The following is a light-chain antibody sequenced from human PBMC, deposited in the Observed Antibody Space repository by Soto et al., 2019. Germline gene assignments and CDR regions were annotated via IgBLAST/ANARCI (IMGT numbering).Light chain of an antibody. V-gene: IGLV2-14*03. CDR3: SSYRAYRTLEV. Sequence: QSALTQPDSGSASLGESITISCTGTNTDIGGYNYVSWYQQHPGKAPKLVIYDVPSRPSGIPNRFSGSKSGFTASLTISGLQAEDYAQYFCSSYRAYRTLEVFGTGTKVTVL. CDR2: DVP. CDR1: NTDIGGYNY. J-gene: IGLJ1*01.